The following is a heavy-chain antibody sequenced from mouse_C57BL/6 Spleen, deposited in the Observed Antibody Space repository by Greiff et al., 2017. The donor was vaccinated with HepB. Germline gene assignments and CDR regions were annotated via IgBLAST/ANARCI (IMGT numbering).Heavy chain of an antibody. D-gene: IGHD2-5*01. CDR1: GYTFTSYW. V-gene: IGHV1-55*01. Sequence: VQLQQSGAELVKPGASVKMSCKASGYTFTSYWITWVKQRPGQGLEWIGDIYPGSGSTNYNEKFKSKATLTVDTSSSTAYMQLSSLTSEDSAVYYCVYSNYEDYYAMDYWGQGTSVTVSS. J-gene: IGHJ4*01. CDR2: IYPGSGST. CDR3: VYSNYEDYYAMDY.